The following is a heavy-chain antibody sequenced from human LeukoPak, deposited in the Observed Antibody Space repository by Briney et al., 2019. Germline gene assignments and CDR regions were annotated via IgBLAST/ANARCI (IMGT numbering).Heavy chain of an antibody. CDR2: IKNDGGS. Sequence: GGSLRLSCAGSGFTFSNYWMNWVRQAPGKGLVWLSRIKNDGGSSYADSVKGRFTSSRDNAKNTLYLQMNSLRVEDTAVYYCVRDLYYWGQGTLVTVSS. D-gene: IGHD3-16*01. CDR3: VRDLYY. CDR1: GFTFSNYW. V-gene: IGHV3-74*01. J-gene: IGHJ4*02.